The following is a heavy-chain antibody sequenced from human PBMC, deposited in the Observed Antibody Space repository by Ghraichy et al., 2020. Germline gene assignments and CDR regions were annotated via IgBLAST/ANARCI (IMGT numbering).Heavy chain of an antibody. CDR2: IYYSGST. J-gene: IGHJ5*02. Sequence: SETLSLTCAVYGGSISSYYWSWIRQPPGKGLEWIGDIYYSGSTNYNPSLKSRVTISVDTSKNQFSLKLSSVTAADTAVYYCARARMDFWSGFYYPIRFDPSG. CDR1: GGSISSYY. D-gene: IGHD3-3*01. CDR3: ARARMDFWSGFYYPIRFDP. V-gene: IGHV4-59*01.